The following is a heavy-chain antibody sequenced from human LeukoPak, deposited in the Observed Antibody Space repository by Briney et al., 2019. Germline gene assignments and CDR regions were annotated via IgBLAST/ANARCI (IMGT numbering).Heavy chain of an antibody. CDR3: ARGYYYDSSGYYY. CDR1: GFTFSSYW. CDR2: IKQDGSEK. V-gene: IGHV3-7*03. D-gene: IGHD3-22*01. Sequence: GGSLRLSCAASGFTFSSYWMSWVRQAPGKGLEWVANIKQDGSEKYYVDSVKGRFTISRDNAKNSLYLQMNSLKAEDTAVYYCARGYYYDSSGYYYWGQGTLVTVSS. J-gene: IGHJ4*02.